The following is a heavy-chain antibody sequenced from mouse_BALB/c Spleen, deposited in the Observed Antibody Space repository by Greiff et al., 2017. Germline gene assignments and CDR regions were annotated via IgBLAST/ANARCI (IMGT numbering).Heavy chain of an antibody. Sequence: QVQLKQSGPGLVAPSQSLSITCTVSGFSLTGYGVNRVRQPPGKGLEWLGMIWGDGSTYYNSALKSRLSISKDNSKSKVFLKMNSLQTDDTARYYCGRERGYRGGMDYWGQGTSVTVSA. J-gene: IGHJ4*01. CDR3: GRERGYRGGMDY. CDR2: IWGDGST. V-gene: IGHV2-6-7*01. CDR1: GFSLTGYG. D-gene: IGHD2-14*01.